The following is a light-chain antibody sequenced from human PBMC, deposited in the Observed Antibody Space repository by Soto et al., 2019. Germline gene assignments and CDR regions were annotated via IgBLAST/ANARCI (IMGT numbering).Light chain of an antibody. CDR2: EVS. CDR3: NSQRSSGTRV. V-gene: IGLV2-14*01. Sequence: QSVLTQPASVSGSPGQSITISCTGTSSDVGGYKHVSWYQHHPGKAPTLMIYEVSNRPSGVSNRFSGSKSGYTASLTISGLQAEDEADYYCNSQRSSGTRVFGTGTKVTVL. CDR1: SSDVGGYKH. J-gene: IGLJ1*01.